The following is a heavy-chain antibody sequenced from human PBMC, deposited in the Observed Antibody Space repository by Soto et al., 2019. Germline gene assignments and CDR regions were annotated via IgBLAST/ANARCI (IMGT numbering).Heavy chain of an antibody. J-gene: IGHJ4*02. Sequence: SETLSLTCTVSGGSISSYYWSWIRQPPGKGLEWIGYIYYSGSTNYHPSLQSLVTISVDTSKNQFSLKLSSVTAADTVVYYCARDYDSSGYYYYWGQGTLVTVSS. CDR1: GGSISSYY. CDR3: ARDYDSSGYYYY. CDR2: IYYSGST. D-gene: IGHD3-22*01. V-gene: IGHV4-59*01.